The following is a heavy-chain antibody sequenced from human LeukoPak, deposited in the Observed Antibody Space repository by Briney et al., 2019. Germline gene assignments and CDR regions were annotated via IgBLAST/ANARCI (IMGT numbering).Heavy chain of an antibody. J-gene: IGHJ4*02. Sequence: GGSLRLSCAASGFTFSSFWMSWVRKAPGKGLEWVANIKEDGSEKYYVDSVKGRFTISRDNSKNTLYLQMNSLRAEDTAVYYCARVSAAREYYFDYWGQGTLVTVSS. D-gene: IGHD6-6*01. V-gene: IGHV3-7*03. CDR2: IKEDGSEK. CDR1: GFTFSSFW. CDR3: ARVSAAREYYFDY.